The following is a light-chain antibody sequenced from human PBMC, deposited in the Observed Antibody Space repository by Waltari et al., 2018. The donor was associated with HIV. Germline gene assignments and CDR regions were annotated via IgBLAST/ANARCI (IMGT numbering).Light chain of an antibody. Sequence: QSASTQPASVSGCRGHSITLPCTGTSSDVGGYTYVSWYQQHPGKAPKLMIYEVSKRPSGVSNRFSGSKSGNTASLTITGLQAEDEADYYCSSYSDGSTLGVFGGGTKLTVL. CDR1: SSDVGGYTY. V-gene: IGLV2-14*01. CDR3: SSYSDGSTLGV. J-gene: IGLJ2*01. CDR2: EVS.